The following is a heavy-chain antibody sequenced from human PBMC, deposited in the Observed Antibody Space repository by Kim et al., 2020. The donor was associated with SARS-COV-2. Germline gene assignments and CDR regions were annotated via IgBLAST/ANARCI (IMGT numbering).Heavy chain of an antibody. J-gene: IGHJ6*02. CDR2: ISYDGSNK. CDR1: GFTFSSYA. V-gene: IGHV3-30-3*01. D-gene: IGHD4-17*01. CDR3: ARDSPFYGDPLLDYGMDV. Sequence: GGSLRLSCAASGFTFSSYAMHWVRQAPGKGLEWVAVISYDGSNKYYADSVKGRFTISRDNSKNTLYLQMNSLRAEDTAVYYCARDSPFYGDPLLDYGMDVWGQGTTVTVSS.